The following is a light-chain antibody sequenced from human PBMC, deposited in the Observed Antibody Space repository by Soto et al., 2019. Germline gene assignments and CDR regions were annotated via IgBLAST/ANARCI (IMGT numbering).Light chain of an antibody. CDR3: QQYNRYSYT. V-gene: IGKV1-5*01. Sequence: DVPMTQSPSTLSASVGDRVTITCRASQSISTYLAWYQQKPGKAPKLLIYHASNLESGVPSRFSGSGSGTEFTLTISNLQPDDFATYYCQQYNRYSYTFGQGTKREIK. J-gene: IGKJ2*01. CDR1: QSISTY. CDR2: HAS.